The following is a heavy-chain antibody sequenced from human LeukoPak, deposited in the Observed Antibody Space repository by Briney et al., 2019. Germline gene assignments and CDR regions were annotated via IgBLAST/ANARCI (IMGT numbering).Heavy chain of an antibody. CDR1: GGSISSYY. J-gene: IGHJ4*02. Sequence: SETLSLTCTVSGGSISSYYWSWIRQPAGKGLEWIGRIYTSGSTNYNPSLKSRVTMSVDTSKNQFSLKLSSVTAADTAVYYCARSFRAAAGTPFDYWGQGTLVTVSS. V-gene: IGHV4-4*07. CDR3: ARSFRAAAGTPFDY. D-gene: IGHD6-13*01. CDR2: IYTSGST.